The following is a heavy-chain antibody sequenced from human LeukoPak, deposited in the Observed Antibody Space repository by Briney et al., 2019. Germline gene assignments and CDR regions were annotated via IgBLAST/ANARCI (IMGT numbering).Heavy chain of an antibody. V-gene: IGHV3-21*04. CDR2: ISSSSSYI. CDR3: ARAWLRLNPYFDY. Sequence: GGSLRLSCTVSGFTFSSYSMNWVRQAPGKGLEWVSSISSSSSYIYYADSVKGRFTISRDNAKNSLYLQMNSLRSDDTAVYYCARAWLRLNPYFDYWGQGTLVTVSS. J-gene: IGHJ4*02. CDR1: GFTFSSYS. D-gene: IGHD5-12*01.